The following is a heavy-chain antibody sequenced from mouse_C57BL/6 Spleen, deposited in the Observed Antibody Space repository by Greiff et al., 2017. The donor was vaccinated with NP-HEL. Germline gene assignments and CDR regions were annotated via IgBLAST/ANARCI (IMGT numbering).Heavy chain of an antibody. Sequence: VQLQQPGTELVKPGASVKLSCKASGYTFTSYWMHWVKQRPGQGLEWIGNINPSNGGTNYNEKFKSKATLTVDKSSSTAYMQLSSLTSEDSAVDYCARNCGSSYLFADWGQGTLVTVSA. V-gene: IGHV1-53*01. J-gene: IGHJ3*01. CDR1: GYTFTSYW. CDR2: INPSNGGT. D-gene: IGHD1-1*01. CDR3: ARNCGSSYLFAD.